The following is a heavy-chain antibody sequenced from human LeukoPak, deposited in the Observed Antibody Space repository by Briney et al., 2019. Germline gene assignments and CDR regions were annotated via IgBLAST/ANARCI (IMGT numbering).Heavy chain of an antibody. V-gene: IGHV1-18*01. CDR1: GYTFRSDV. CDR3: ARGTYYYDSVGPMVDY. CDR2: ISVYNGNA. J-gene: IGHJ4*02. Sequence: ASVKVSYKASGYTFRSDVITWVRQAPGQGLEWMGWISVYNGNADYVQKFQGRVTMTTDTSTSTAYMELRSLVSDDTAVYYCARGTYYYDSVGPMVDYWGQGTLVTVSS. D-gene: IGHD3-22*01.